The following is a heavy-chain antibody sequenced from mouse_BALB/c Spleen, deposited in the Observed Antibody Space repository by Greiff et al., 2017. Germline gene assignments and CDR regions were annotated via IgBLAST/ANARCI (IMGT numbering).Heavy chain of an antibody. V-gene: IGHV1-14*01. CDR3: ARRGHYYGNYYAMDY. CDR2: INPYNDGT. Sequence: EVQLQQSGPELVKPGASVKMSCKASGYTFTSYVMHWVKQKPGQGLEWIGYINPYNDGTKYNEKFKGKATLTSDKSSSTAYMELSSLTSEDSAVYYCARRGHYYGNYYAMDYWGQGTSVTVSS. D-gene: IGHD1-2*01. CDR1: GYTFTSYV. J-gene: IGHJ4*01.